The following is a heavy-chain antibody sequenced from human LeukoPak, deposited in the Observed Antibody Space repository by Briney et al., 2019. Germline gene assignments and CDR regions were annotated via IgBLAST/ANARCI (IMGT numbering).Heavy chain of an antibody. Sequence: GSLRLSCAASGFTFDDYAMHWIRQPPGKGLEWIGYIYYSGSTNYNPSLKSRVTISLDTPKNQFSLKVTSVTAADTAVYYCARDRDFWSGSYYYGMDVWGQGTTVTVSS. CDR1: GFTFDDYA. V-gene: IGHV4-59*01. D-gene: IGHD3-3*01. J-gene: IGHJ6*02. CDR2: IYYSGST. CDR3: ARDRDFWSGSYYYGMDV.